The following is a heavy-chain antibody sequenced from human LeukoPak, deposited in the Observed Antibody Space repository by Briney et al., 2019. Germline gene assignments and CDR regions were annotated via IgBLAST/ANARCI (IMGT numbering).Heavy chain of an antibody. J-gene: IGHJ4*02. Sequence: SVKASCKASGGTFSSYAISWVRQAPGQGLEWMGRIIPILGIANYAQKFQGRVTITADKSTSTAYMELSSLRSEDTAVYYCARSIVVVTAMPKYYFDYWGQGTLVTVSS. CDR2: IIPILGIA. CDR3: ARSIVVVTAMPKYYFDY. D-gene: IGHD2-21*02. CDR1: GGTFSSYA. V-gene: IGHV1-69*04.